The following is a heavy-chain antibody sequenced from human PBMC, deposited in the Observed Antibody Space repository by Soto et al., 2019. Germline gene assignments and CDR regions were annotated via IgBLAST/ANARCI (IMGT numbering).Heavy chain of an antibody. J-gene: IGHJ4*02. V-gene: IGHV3-30-3*01. D-gene: IGHD6-13*01. CDR1: GFTFSSYA. Sequence: QVQLVESGGGVVQPGRSLRLSCAASGFTFSSYAMHWVRQAPGKGLEWVAVISYDGSNKYYADSVKGRFTISRDNTKNTLYLQMNSLRAEDTAVYYCARAGIAAFDYWVQGTLVTVSS. CDR3: ARAGIAAFDY. CDR2: ISYDGSNK.